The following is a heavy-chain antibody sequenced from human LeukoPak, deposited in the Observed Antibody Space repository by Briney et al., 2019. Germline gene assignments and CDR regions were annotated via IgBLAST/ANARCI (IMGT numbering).Heavy chain of an antibody. D-gene: IGHD4-17*01. Sequence: GGSLRLSCAASGFTVSSNYMSWVRHAPGKGLEWVSLIYSGGSIYYADSVKGRFTISRDNSKNMVYFQMNSLRAEDTAVYYCARAFYGDYTGPWYFDLWGRGTLVTVSS. J-gene: IGHJ2*01. CDR2: IYSGGSI. V-gene: IGHV3-53*01. CDR3: ARAFYGDYTGPWYFDL. CDR1: GFTVSSNY.